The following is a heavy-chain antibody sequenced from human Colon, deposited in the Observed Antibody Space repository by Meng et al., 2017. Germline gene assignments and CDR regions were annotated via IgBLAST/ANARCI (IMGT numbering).Heavy chain of an antibody. CDR1: GGFLNSDDYY. Sequence: QVQLQESGPGLVNPSQTASLTCSVSGGFLNSDDYYWSWIRQSPGGGLEWIGLLSYSGNTFYNPSLRSRVAISADTSKSQFSLYLRSVTAADTAVYYCAREWRHYYGAGSFDYWGQGALVTVSS. V-gene: IGHV4-30-4*01. CDR2: LSYSGNT. D-gene: IGHD3-10*01. CDR3: AREWRHYYGAGSFDY. J-gene: IGHJ4*02.